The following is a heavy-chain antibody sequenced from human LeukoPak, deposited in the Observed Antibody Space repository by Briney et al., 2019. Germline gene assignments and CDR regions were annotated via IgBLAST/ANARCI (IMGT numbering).Heavy chain of an antibody. CDR3: AKGAVVRGVVNYSYYHMDV. CDR1: GFTFSSYS. J-gene: IGHJ6*03. CDR2: ISGRAVGT. Sequence: GGSLRPSCAASGFTFSSYSMNWVRQAPGKGLEWVSTISGRAVGTYYADPVKGRFTISRDNSQNTVYMEVNNLGADDTAVYFCAKGAVVRGVVNYSYYHMDVWGTGTTVTVSS. D-gene: IGHD3-10*01. V-gene: IGHV3-23*01.